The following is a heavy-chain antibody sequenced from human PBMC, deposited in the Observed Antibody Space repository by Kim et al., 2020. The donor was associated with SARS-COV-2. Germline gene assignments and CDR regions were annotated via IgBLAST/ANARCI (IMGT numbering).Heavy chain of an antibody. CDR3: VKYSAGQSSSRVDV. Sequence: ADSVKGRFTISRDNSKNTLYLQMSSLRAEDTAVYYCVKYSAGQSSSRVDVWGQGTTVTVSS. J-gene: IGHJ6*02. V-gene: IGHV3-64D*09. D-gene: IGHD6-13*01.